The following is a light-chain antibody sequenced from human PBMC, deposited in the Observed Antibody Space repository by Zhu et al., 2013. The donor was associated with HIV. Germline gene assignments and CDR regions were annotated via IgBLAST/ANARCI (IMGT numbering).Light chain of an antibody. CDR3: QQYSDYSWM. Sequence: DIQMTQSPSSLSASVGDSVTITCRASQDIRNDLAWYQQKPGKVPQLLIYGASTLEVGVPSRFSGSGFGTEFTLTISGLQPDDFATYYCQQYSDYSWMFGQGTKVEIK. CDR1: QDIRND. V-gene: IGKV1-5*03. J-gene: IGKJ1*01. CDR2: GAS.